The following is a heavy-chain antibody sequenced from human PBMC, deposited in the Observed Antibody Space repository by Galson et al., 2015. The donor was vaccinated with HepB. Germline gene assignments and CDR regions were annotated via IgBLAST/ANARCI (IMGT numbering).Heavy chain of an antibody. J-gene: IGHJ3*02. Sequence: SLRLSCAASGFTFSNYGMHWVRQAPGKGLEWVAVKWYDGSNTYYADSVKGRFTISRDNSKNTLYLQMNSLRAEDTAVYYCARDSGGYCSGGRCNPDAFDIWGQGTMVTVSS. CDR2: KWYDGSNT. CDR1: GFTFSNYG. CDR3: ARDSGGYCSGGRCNPDAFDI. V-gene: IGHV3-33*01. D-gene: IGHD2-15*01.